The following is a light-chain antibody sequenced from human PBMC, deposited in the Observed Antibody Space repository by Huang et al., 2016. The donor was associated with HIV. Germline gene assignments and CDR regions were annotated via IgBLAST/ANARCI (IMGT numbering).Light chain of an antibody. CDR3: QQYGSSPRT. J-gene: IGKJ1*01. CDR1: QSVSNNY. CDR2: GAS. V-gene: IGKV3-20*01. Sequence: EIELTQSPGTLSLSPGERATLSCRAGQSVSNNYVAWYQQKPGQAPRLLIYGASSRATGIPDRFSGSGSGTDFTLTIRRLEPEDFAVYYCQQYGSSPRTFGQGTKVEIK.